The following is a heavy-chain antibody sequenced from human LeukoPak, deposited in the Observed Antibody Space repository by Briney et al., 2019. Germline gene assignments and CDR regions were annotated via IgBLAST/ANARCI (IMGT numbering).Heavy chain of an antibody. V-gene: IGHV4-4*07. J-gene: IGHJ5*02. CDR2: IYTSGST. D-gene: IGHD3-16*02. Sequence: SETLSLTCTVSGGSISSYYWSWIRQPAGKGLEWIGRIYTSGSTNYDPSLKSRVTMSVDTSKNQCSLKPSSVTAADTAVYYCARLYDYVWGSYRRNWFDPWGQGTLVTGSS. CDR1: GGSISSYY. CDR3: ARLYDYVWGSYRRNWFDP.